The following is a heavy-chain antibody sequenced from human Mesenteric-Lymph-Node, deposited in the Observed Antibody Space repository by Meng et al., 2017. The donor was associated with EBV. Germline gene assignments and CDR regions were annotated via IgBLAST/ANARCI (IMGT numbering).Heavy chain of an antibody. CDR1: GGSISSSNW. V-gene: IGHV4-4*02. CDR2: IYHSGST. J-gene: IGHJ4*02. Sequence: VRCRGPGPGLVKPSGTLSLTCAVSGGSISSSNWWSWVRQPPGKGLEWIGEIYHSGSTNYNPSLKSRVTISVDKSKNQFSLKLSSVTAADTAVYYCARVNDSSGYLDYWGQGTLVTVSS. CDR3: ARVNDSSGYLDY. D-gene: IGHD3-22*01.